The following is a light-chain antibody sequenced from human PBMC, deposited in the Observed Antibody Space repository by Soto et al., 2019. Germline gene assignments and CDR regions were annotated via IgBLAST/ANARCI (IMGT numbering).Light chain of an antibody. CDR1: QSVSTN. Sequence: EVVITQSPATLSVSPGERATLSCRASQSVSTNLAWYQQKPGQAPRLLIYGASTRATGIPARFSGSGSGTEFTLTISSLQSEDFAIYYCQQYHNWPPYTFGQGTKLEIK. J-gene: IGKJ2*01. CDR3: QQYHNWPPYT. CDR2: GAS. V-gene: IGKV3-15*01.